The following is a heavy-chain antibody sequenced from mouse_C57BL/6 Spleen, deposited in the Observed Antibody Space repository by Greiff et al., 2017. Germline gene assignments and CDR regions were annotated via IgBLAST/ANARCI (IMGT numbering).Heavy chain of an antibody. D-gene: IGHD1-1*01. CDR2: INYDGSST. CDR1: GFTFSDYY. J-gene: IGHJ4*01. V-gene: IGHV5-16*01. Sequence: EVKLVESEGGLVQPGSSMKLSCTASGFTFSDYYMAWVRQVPEKGLEWVANINYDGSSTYYLDSLKSRFIISRDNAKNILYLQMSSLKSEDTATYYCARGGITTVVEDYYAMDYWGQGTSVTVSS. CDR3: ARGGITTVVEDYYAMDY.